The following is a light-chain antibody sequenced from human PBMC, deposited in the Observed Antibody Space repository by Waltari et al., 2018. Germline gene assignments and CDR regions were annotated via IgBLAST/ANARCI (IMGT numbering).Light chain of an antibody. J-gene: IGLJ3*02. V-gene: IGLV1-40*01. CDR1: SSNIGGGYD. CDR2: GNT. CDR3: QSYDSSLRGWV. Sequence: QSVLTQAPSVSGAPGQRVTISRTGSSSNIGGGYDVHWYQQLPATVPKLLIYGNTNRPSGVPDRFSGSKSGTSASLAITGLQAEDEADYYCQSYDSSLRGWVFGGGTKLTVL.